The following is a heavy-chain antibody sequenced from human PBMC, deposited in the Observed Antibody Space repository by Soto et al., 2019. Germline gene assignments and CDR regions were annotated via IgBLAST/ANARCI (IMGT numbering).Heavy chain of an antibody. Sequence: SETLSLTCAVYGGSFSRYDWSWIRQPPGKGLEWIGEINHSGSTNYNPSLKSRVTISVDTSKNQFSLKLSSVTAADTAVYYCARGLTFDEDYGDSAGWFDPWGQGTLVTVSS. CDR2: INHSGST. V-gene: IGHV4-34*01. D-gene: IGHD4-17*01. CDR3: ARGLTFDEDYGDSAGWFDP. J-gene: IGHJ5*02. CDR1: GGSFSRYD.